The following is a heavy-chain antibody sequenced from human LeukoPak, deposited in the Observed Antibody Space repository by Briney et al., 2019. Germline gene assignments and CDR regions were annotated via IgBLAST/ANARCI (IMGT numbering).Heavy chain of an antibody. CDR3: VRDMSTADLDH. J-gene: IGHJ4*02. CDR2: ISGSGAST. Sequence: PGGSLRLSCLTSGFTFSTNAMSWVRQAPGKGLEWISGISGSGASTYYADSETGRFTISRDNSRNTLYLQMDSLRAEDTAVYYCVRDMSTADLDHWGLGTLVTVFS. D-gene: IGHD5/OR15-5a*01. CDR1: GFTFSTNA. V-gene: IGHV3-23*01.